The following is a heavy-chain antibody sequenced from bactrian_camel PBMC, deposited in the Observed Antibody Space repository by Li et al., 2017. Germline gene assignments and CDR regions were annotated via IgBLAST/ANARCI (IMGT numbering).Heavy chain of an antibody. CDR2: INSGGGTT. D-gene: IGHD4*01. V-gene: IGHV3S1*01. J-gene: IGHJ4*01. CDR3: ATTPGIATMWD. Sequence: HVQLVESGGGLVQPGGSLRLSCAASGFTFSSAWMYWVRQAPGKGLEWVSTINSGGGTTYYAHSVKGRFTISRDNAKNTVYLQMNSLKSEDTALYYCATTPGIATMWDWGQGTQVTVS. CDR1: GFTFSSAW.